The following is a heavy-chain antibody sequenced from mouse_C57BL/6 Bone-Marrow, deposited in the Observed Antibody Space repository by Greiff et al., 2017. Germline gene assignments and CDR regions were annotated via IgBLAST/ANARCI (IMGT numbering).Heavy chain of an antibody. CDR1: GYAFSSYW. D-gene: IGHD1-1*01. CDR3: ARPGRGYAMDY. Sequence: QVQLQQSGAELVKPGASVKISCKASGYAFSSYWMNWVKQRPGKGLEWIGQLYPGDGDTNYNGKFKGKATLTADKSSSTAYMQLSSLTSEDSAVYFCARPGRGYAMDYWGQGTSVTVSA. J-gene: IGHJ4*01. V-gene: IGHV1-80*01. CDR2: LYPGDGDT.